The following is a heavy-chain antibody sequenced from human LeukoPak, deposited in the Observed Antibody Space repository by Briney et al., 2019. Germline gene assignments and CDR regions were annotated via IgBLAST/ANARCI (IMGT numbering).Heavy chain of an antibody. CDR3: ARAGADSAAYFYYAMDV. CDR1: GYTFTSYY. D-gene: IGHD2-15*01. Sequence: GASVKVSCKASGYTFTSYYMHWVRQAPGQGLEWMGIINPSGGSTSYAQKFQGRVTMTTDTSTSTAYMDVRSLRSDDTAVYYCARAGADSAAYFYYAMDVWGQGTTVTVSS. CDR2: INPSGGST. V-gene: IGHV1-46*01. J-gene: IGHJ6*02.